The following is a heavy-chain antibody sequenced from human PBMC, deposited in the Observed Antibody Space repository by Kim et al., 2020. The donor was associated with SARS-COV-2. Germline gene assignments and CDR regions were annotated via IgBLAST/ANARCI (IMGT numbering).Heavy chain of an antibody. CDR3: ARALTMFGVVISAFDY. Sequence: SETLSLTCTVSGGSISSGGYYWSWIRQHPGKGLECFGYIYYSGSTYYNPSLKSRVTISVDTSKNQFSLKLSSVTAADTAVYYCARALTMFGVVISAFDYWGQGTLVTVSS. CDR2: IYYSGST. CDR1: GGSISSGGYY. D-gene: IGHD3-3*01. J-gene: IGHJ4*02. V-gene: IGHV4-31*03.